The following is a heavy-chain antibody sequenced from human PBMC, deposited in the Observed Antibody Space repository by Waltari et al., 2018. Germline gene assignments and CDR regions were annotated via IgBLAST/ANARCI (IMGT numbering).Heavy chain of an antibody. J-gene: IGHJ4*02. CDR1: GYSISSGYY. Sequence: QVQLQESGPGLVKPSETLSLTCAVSGYSISSGYYWGWIRQPPGKGLEWIGSIYHSGSTYYHPSLNRRVTISVDTSKNQFSLKLSSVTAADTAVYDCARRSRGPIDYCGQGTLVTVSS. V-gene: IGHV4-38-2*01. CDR3: ARRSRGPIDY. CDR2: IYHSGST. D-gene: IGHD2-2*01.